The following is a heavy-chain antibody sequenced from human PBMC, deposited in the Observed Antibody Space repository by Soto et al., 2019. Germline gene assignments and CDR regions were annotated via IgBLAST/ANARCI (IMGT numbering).Heavy chain of an antibody. D-gene: IGHD2-2*01. CDR2: IIPIFGTA. J-gene: IGHJ2*01. Sequence: QVQLVQSGAEVKKPGSSVKVSCKASGSTFSSYVISWVRQAPGQGLEWMGGIIPIFGTANYAQKFQGRVTITADESTSTAYMELSSLRSEDMAVYYCARELFGPPPPYHPGTPYWYFDLWGHGTLVTVSS. CDR1: GSTFSSYV. CDR3: ARELFGPPPPYHPGTPYWYFDL. V-gene: IGHV1-69*01.